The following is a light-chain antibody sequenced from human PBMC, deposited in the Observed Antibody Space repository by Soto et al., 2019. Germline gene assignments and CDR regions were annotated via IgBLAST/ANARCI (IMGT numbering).Light chain of an antibody. V-gene: IGLV1-40*01. CDR2: ATN. CDR3: QTVDTSLSVV. J-gene: IGLJ2*01. CDR1: SSNIGAGYR. Sequence: QSVLTQPPAVSGAPGQRVTLSCTGRSSNIGAGYRVHWYQQLPGAAPKLLIYATNNRPSGVPDRFSGSQSDTSASLAITGLQAEDEAVYFCQTVDTSLSVVFGGGTKVTVL.